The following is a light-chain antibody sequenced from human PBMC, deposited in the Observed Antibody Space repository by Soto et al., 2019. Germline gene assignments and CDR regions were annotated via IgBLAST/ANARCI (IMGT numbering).Light chain of an antibody. Sequence: DIQMTQSPSSLSASVGDRVTITCRASQSISSYLNWYQQKPGKAPKLLIYAASSLQSGVPSRFSGSGSGTDFTLTISSLQPEDVATYYCQQYNSFPWTFGLGTKVDIK. CDR1: QSISSY. V-gene: IGKV1-39*01. J-gene: IGKJ1*01. CDR3: QQYNSFPWT. CDR2: AAS.